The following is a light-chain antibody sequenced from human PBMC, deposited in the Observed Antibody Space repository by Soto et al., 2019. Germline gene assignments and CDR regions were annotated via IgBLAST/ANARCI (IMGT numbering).Light chain of an antibody. J-gene: IGKJ5*01. CDR3: QQYNNWPIT. CDR1: QSVSSN. Sequence: EIVMTQSPATLSVSPGERATLSCRASQSVSSNLAWYQQKPGQAPRLLIYGASIRATGITARFSGGGSRTEFTLTISSLQSEDFAVYYWQQYNNWPITFGQGTRLEIK. V-gene: IGKV3-15*01. CDR2: GAS.